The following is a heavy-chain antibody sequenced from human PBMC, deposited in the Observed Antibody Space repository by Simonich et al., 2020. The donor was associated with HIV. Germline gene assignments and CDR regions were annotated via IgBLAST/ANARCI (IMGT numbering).Heavy chain of an antibody. Sequence: QEQLVQSGAEVKKPGASVKVSCKASGYTFTGYYLHWVRQAPGQGLEWMGGINPKGGGADYAQNFKGRATMTRDTSMSTAYMELSSLTSDDTAVYFCAREGAMLDDAFDVWGQGTMLTVSS. D-gene: IGHD3-10*02. J-gene: IGHJ3*01. V-gene: IGHV1-2*02. CDR3: AREGAMLDDAFDV. CDR2: INPKGGGA. CDR1: GYTFTGYY.